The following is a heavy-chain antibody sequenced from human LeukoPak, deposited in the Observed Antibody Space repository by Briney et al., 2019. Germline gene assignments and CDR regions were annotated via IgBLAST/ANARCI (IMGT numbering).Heavy chain of an antibody. CDR2: INHSGST. V-gene: IGHV4-34*01. CDR1: GGSFSGYY. D-gene: IGHD3-22*01. Sequence: PSETLSLTCAVYGGSFSGYYWSWIRQPPGKGLEWIGEINHSGSTNYNPSLKSRVTISVDTSKNQFSLKLSSVTAADTAVYYCARGFRGRIRETYYYDRSGYYGEGLDYWGQGTLVTVSS. CDR3: ARGFRGRIRETYYYDRSGYYGEGLDY. J-gene: IGHJ4*02.